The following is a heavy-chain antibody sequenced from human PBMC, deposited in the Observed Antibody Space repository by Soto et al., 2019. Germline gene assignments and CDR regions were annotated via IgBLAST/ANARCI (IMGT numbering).Heavy chain of an antibody. CDR3: ARETYRGFYFDY. V-gene: IGHV3-74*01. J-gene: IGHJ4*02. CDR2: INSDGSRT. D-gene: IGHD4-4*01. Sequence: GGSLRLSCAASGSTFTDYWTHWVRQAPGKGLVWVSRINSDGSRTSYADSVTGRFTISRDNAKNTLYLQMNSLRVEDTALYYCARETYRGFYFDYWGQGTLVTSPQ. CDR1: GSTFTDYW.